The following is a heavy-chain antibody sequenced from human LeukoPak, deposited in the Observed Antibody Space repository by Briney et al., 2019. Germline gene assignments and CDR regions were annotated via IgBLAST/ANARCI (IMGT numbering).Heavy chain of an antibody. CDR3: AKTTVGYSSGRFPGWPADC. V-gene: IGHV3-23*01. D-gene: IGHD6-19*01. CDR1: GFTFNTYA. CDR2: ICGSGGCT. Sequence: GGSLRLSCAASGFTFNTYAIYSVRQAPGKGLEWVSGICGSGGCTYYADSVKGRFTISRDNSKNTVYLQMNSLTVDDTAVYYCAKTTVGYSSGRFPGWPADCWGQGTLVTVSS. J-gene: IGHJ4*02.